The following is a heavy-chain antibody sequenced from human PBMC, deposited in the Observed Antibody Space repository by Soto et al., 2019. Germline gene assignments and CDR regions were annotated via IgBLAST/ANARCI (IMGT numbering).Heavy chain of an antibody. V-gene: IGHV1-2*02. D-gene: IGHD3-22*01. Sequence: GASVKVSCKASGYTFTDYYLHWVRQAPGQGLEWLGWLNPNSGDTKYPQKFQGRVTMTRDTSISTAYMDLSRLRFDDTAVYYCAKSIWGHYYSSGYDGVDYWGQGSLVTVSS. J-gene: IGHJ4*02. CDR2: LNPNSGDT. CDR3: AKSIWGHYYSSGYDGVDY. CDR1: GYTFTDYY.